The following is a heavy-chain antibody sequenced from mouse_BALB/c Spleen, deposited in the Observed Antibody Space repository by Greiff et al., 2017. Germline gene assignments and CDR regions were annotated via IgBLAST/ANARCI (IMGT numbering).Heavy chain of an antibody. V-gene: IGHV5-6*01. Sequence: EVHLVESGGDLVKPGGSLKLSCAASGFTFSSYGMSWVRQTPDKRLEWVATISSGGSYTYYPDSVKGRFTISRDNAKNTLYLQMSSLKSEDTAMYYCARPDGYYYFDYWGQGTTLTVSS. D-gene: IGHD2-3*01. CDR3: ARPDGYYYFDY. CDR2: ISSGGSYT. CDR1: GFTFSSYG. J-gene: IGHJ2*01.